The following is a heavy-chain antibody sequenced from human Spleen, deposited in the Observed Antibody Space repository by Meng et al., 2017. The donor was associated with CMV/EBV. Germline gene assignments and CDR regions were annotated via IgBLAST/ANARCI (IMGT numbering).Heavy chain of an antibody. CDR3: ARGGSLSVPRPGY. V-gene: IGHV3-7*01. CDR1: GFTFNTYW. CDR2: IKQNGREK. Sequence: GALKISCEASGFTFNTYWMSWVRQAPGKGLEWVANIKQNGREKYYVDSVRGRFTVSRDNGKDSLYLQMNSLRAEDTAVYYCARGGSLSVPRPGYCGQGTLVTVSS. J-gene: IGHJ4*02. D-gene: IGHD6-6*01.